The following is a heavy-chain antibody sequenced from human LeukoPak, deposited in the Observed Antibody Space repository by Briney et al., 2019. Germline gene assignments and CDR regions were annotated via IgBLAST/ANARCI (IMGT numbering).Heavy chain of an antibody. D-gene: IGHD3-10*01. J-gene: IGHJ3*02. V-gene: IGHV1-2*02. CDR1: GYTFTGYS. CDR3: ARVGFGEFDDAFDI. Sequence: ASVKVSSKASGYTFTGYSMHWVRHAPEQGLERMGWINPTSGGTNYAQKFQGRVTMTRDTSISTAYMELSRLRSDDTAVYYCARVGFGEFDDAFDIWGQGTMVTVSS. CDR2: INPTSGGT.